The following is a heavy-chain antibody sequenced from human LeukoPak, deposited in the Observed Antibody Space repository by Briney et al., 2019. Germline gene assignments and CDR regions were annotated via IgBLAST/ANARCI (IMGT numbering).Heavy chain of an antibody. CDR1: GGSISSYY. Sequence: SETLSLTCTVSGGSISSYYWSWIRQPPGKGLEWIGYIYYSGSTNYNPSLKSRVTISVDTSKNQFSLKLSSVTAADTAVYYCASSQYYDFWSGGPGTFDYWGQGTLVTVSS. CDR3: ASSQYYDFWSGGPGTFDY. D-gene: IGHD3-3*01. CDR2: IYYSGST. V-gene: IGHV4-59*01. J-gene: IGHJ4*02.